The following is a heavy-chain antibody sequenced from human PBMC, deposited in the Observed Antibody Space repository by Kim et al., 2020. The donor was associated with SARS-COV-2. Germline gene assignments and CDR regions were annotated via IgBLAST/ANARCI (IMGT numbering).Heavy chain of an antibody. J-gene: IGHJ5*02. CDR1: GYTFTSYD. CDR3: ARGTVGKEVTIFGVVIIRRWFDP. Sequence: ASVKVSCKASGYTFTSYDINWVRQATGQGLEWMGWMNPNSGNTGYAQKFQGRVTMTRNTSISTAYMELSSLRSEDTAVYYCARGTVGKEVTIFGVVIIRRWFDPWGQGTLVTVSP. V-gene: IGHV1-8*01. D-gene: IGHD3-3*01. CDR2: MNPNSGNT.